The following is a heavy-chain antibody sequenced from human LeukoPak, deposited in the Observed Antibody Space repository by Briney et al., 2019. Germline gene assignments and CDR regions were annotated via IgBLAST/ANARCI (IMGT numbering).Heavy chain of an antibody. D-gene: IGHD3-22*01. CDR3: ARVTFYYDSSHYGMEV. CDR2: ISSSSSYI. V-gene: IGHV3-21*01. J-gene: IGHJ6*02. CDR1: GFTFSSYS. Sequence: GGSLRLSCAASGFTFSSYSMNWVRQAPGKGLEWVSSISSSSSYIYYADSVKGRFTISRDNAKNSLYLQMNSLRAEDTAVYYCARVTFYYDSSHYGMEVWGQGTTVTVPS.